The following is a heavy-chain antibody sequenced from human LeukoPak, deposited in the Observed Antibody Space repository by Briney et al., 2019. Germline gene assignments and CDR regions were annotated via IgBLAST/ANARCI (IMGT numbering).Heavy chain of an antibody. V-gene: IGHV3-11*04. D-gene: IGHD2-8*01. CDR2: ISSSGSTI. J-gene: IGHJ3*02. CDR3: ARDPRIWYYDIDGAFDI. Sequence: GGSLRLSCAASGFTFSDYYMSWIRQAPGKGLEWVSYISSSGSTIYYADSVKGRFTISRDNAKNSLYLQMNSLRAEDTAVYYCARDPRIWYYDIDGAFDIWGQGTMVTVSS. CDR1: GFTFSDYY.